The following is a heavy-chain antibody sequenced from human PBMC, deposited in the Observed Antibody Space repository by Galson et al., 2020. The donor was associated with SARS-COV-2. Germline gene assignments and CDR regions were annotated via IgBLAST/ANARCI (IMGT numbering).Heavy chain of an antibody. CDR1: GTSISSGSYS. J-gene: IGHJ3*02. D-gene: IGHD4-17*01. V-gene: IGHV4-30-2*01. Sequence: SEPLSLTCAVSGTSISSGSYSWNWIRQPPGTGLEWIRYISHSGGTYYNPSLKSRVTISGDRSKNQFSLRLSSVTAADTAVYYCARLHYGEYAPEAFDIWGPGTRVT. CDR3: ARLHYGEYAPEAFDI. CDR2: ISHSGGT.